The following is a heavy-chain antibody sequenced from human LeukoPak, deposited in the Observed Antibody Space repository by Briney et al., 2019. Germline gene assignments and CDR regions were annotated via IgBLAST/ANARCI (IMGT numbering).Heavy chain of an antibody. J-gene: IGHJ4*02. CDR1: GFTFTSYE. V-gene: IGHV3-48*03. Sequence: PGGSLRLSCAASGFTFTSYEMNWVRQAPGKGLEWVSYISSSGSTIYYADSVKGRFTISRDNAKNPLYLQMNSLRAEDTAVYYCARGWTVVNIDYWGQGTLVTVSS. D-gene: IGHD4-23*01. CDR2: ISSSGSTI. CDR3: ARGWTVVNIDY.